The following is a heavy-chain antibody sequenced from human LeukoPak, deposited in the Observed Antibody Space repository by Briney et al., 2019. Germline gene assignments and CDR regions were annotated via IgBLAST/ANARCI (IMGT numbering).Heavy chain of an antibody. Sequence: SETLSLTCAVYGGSMSNVYWSWIWQPPGQGLEWLASIYYSGTPTYNPSLNRRGTISIDTSKNQFSLKLRSVTAADTATYFCARESNWVFDYWGQGARVTVSS. D-gene: IGHD7-27*01. CDR3: ARESNWVFDY. V-gene: IGHV4-59*01. J-gene: IGHJ4*02. CDR1: GGSMSNVY. CDR2: IYYSGTP.